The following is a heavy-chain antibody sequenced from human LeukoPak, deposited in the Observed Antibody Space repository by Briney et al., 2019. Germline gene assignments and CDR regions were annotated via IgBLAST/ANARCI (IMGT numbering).Heavy chain of an antibody. J-gene: IGHJ4*02. D-gene: IGHD6-19*01. V-gene: IGHV1-69*06. CDR2: IIPIFGTA. CDR3: ARISGWYNYFDY. Sequence: SVKVSCKASGGTFSSYAISWVRQAPGQGLEWMGGIIPIFGTANYAQKFQGRVTITADKSTSTAYMELSSLRFEDTAVYYCARISGWYNYFDYWGQGTLVTVSS. CDR1: GGTFSSYA.